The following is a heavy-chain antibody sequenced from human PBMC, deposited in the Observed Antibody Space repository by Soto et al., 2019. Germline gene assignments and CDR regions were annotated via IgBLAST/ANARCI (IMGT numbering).Heavy chain of an antibody. J-gene: IGHJ4*02. D-gene: IGHD4-4*01. CDR3: ARVDDSHSYSRDY. CDR2: IKQDGSET. CDR1: GFTFSRYW. Sequence: EVQLVESGGGLVQPGGSLRLSCAASGFTFSRYWMNWVRQAPGKGLEWVANIKQDGSETSYVDSVKGRFTISRDNAKNSLYLQMNSLRAEDTAVYYCARVDDSHSYSRDYWGQGTLVTVSS. V-gene: IGHV3-7*01.